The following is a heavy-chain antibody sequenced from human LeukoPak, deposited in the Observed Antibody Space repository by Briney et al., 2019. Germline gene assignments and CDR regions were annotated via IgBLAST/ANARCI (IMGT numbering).Heavy chain of an antibody. J-gene: IGHJ4*02. D-gene: IGHD3-10*01. CDR3: AKVWFGEFEIDY. CDR1: GFNFSSYW. V-gene: IGHV3-74*01. CDR2: IKSDGSST. Sequence: GGSLRLSCAASGFNFSSYWMHWVRQAPGKGLVWVSRIKSDGSSTNYADSVKGRFTISRDNAKNTLYLQMNSLRAEDTAVYYCAKVWFGEFEIDYWGQGTLVTVSS.